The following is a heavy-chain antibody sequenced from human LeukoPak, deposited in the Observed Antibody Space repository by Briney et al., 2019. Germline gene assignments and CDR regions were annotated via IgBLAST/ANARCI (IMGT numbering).Heavy chain of an antibody. CDR2: IWYDGSNK. CDR3: AKDHGVVVVAAGFDY. D-gene: IGHD2-15*01. J-gene: IGHJ4*02. Sequence: PGRSLRLPCAASGFTFSSYGMHWVRQAPGKGLEWVAVIWYDGSNKYYADSVEGRFTISRDNSKNTLYLQMNSLRAEDTAVYYCAKDHGVVVVAAGFDYWGQGTLVTVSS. V-gene: IGHV3-33*06. CDR1: GFTFSSYG.